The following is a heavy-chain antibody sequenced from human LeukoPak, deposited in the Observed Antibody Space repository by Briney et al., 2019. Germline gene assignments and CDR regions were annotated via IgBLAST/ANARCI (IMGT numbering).Heavy chain of an antibody. Sequence: PSETLSLTCTVSGGSIRNYYWSWIRQPPGKGLEWIGYIYYSGNTNQNPSLKSRVTISVDTSKNQFSLNLNSVTAADTAVYYCARSWYNGNYHGAFNMWDEGTVVTVTS. CDR2: IYYSGNT. D-gene: IGHD1-26*01. CDR3: ARSWYNGNYHGAFNM. CDR1: GGSIRNYY. V-gene: IGHV4-59*08. J-gene: IGHJ3*02.